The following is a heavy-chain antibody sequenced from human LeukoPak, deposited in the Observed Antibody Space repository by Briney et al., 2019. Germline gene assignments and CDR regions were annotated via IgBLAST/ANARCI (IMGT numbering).Heavy chain of an antibody. D-gene: IGHD3-10*01. J-gene: IGHJ5*02. CDR2: IYYSGSA. CDR3: ARVPYGSGENWFDP. CDR1: GGSISSYY. Sequence: KPSEALSLTCTVSGGSISSYYWSWIRQPPGKGLEWIGYIYYSGSATYNPSLKSRVTIPVDTSKNQFSLKLSSVTAADTAVYYCARVPYGSGENWFDPWGQGALVTVSS. V-gene: IGHV4-59*01.